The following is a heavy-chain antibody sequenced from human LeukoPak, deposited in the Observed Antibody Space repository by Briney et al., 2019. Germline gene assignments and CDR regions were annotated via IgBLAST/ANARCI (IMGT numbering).Heavy chain of an antibody. V-gene: IGHV3-74*01. D-gene: IGHD3-10*01. Sequence: GGSLRLSCAASGFTFTNHWMPWVRQAPGKGLVWVSRIRPDGRETNHAGSVKGRFTISRDNAKNTLYLQMNSLGDEDTAVYFCGRDAVLGSGSADYWGQGVLVTVSS. CDR2: IRPDGRET. J-gene: IGHJ4*02. CDR3: GRDAVLGSGSADY. CDR1: GFTFTNHW.